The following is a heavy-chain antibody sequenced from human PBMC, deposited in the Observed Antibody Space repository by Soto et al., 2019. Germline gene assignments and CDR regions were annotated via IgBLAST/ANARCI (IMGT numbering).Heavy chain of an antibody. D-gene: IGHD2-8*01. J-gene: IGHJ6*02. CDR2: INHSGST. Sequence: ETLALTCAFYGGSFSGYYWSWIRQPPGKGLEWIGEINHSGSTNYNPSLKSRVTISVDTSKNQFSLKLSSGTAADTAVYYCASPVYAKRVRGYYGMDVWGQGTTVTVSS. V-gene: IGHV4-34*01. CDR3: ASPVYAKRVRGYYGMDV. CDR1: GGSFSGYY.